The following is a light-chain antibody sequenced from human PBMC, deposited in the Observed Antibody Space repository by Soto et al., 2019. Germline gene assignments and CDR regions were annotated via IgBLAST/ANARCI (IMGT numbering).Light chain of an antibody. J-gene: IGKJ4*01. CDR2: AAS. CDR1: QGIAPY. V-gene: IGKV1-27*01. CDR3: QKYNSAPLT. Sequence: DVQMTQSPSSLSASVGDRVTITCRASQGIAPYLAWFQQKPGKVHKLLIYAASTLQSWVPSRFSGSGSGTDFTLTISSLQPEDVATYYCQKYNSAPLTFGGGTKVEIK.